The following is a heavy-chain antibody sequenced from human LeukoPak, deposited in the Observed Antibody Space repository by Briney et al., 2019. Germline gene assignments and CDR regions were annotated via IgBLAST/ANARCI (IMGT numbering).Heavy chain of an antibody. D-gene: IGHD6-19*01. CDR2: VTDTGNR. CDR3: ARGRGYSSGWGHHYYSIDV. V-gene: IGHV4-34*01. Sequence: ETLPLTCAVYGGSFSGYYWTWIGQPPGQGLEWIGEVTDTGNRNYNPSLRSRVTISVDQAKNQFSLKVPSVTAADTPVFYCARGRGYSSGWGHHYYSIDVWGQGTADAVS. J-gene: IGHJ6*03. CDR1: GGSFSGYY.